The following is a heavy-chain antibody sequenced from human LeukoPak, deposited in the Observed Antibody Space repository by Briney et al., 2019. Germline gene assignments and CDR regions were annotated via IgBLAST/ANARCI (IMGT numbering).Heavy chain of an antibody. J-gene: IGHJ6*03. CDR1: GFTFSDHY. Sequence: GGSLRLSCAASGFTFSDHYMDWVRQAPGKGLEWVGRTRNKANSYTTEYAASVKGRFTISRDDSKNSLYLQMNSLKTEDTAVYYCARARGARGRNYYYYYMDVWGKGTTVTISS. CDR2: TRNKANSYTT. CDR3: ARARGARGRNYYYYYMDV. V-gene: IGHV3-72*01. D-gene: IGHD1-26*01.